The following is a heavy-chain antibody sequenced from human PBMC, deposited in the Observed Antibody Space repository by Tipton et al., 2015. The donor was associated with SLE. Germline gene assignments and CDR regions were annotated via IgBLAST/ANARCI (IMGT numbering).Heavy chain of an antibody. Sequence: QLVQSGAEVKKPGESLKISCKGSGYSFTRYYIVWVRQMPGKGLEWMGVIYPGDSDTRYSPSFQGQVTISADKSISTAYLQWSSLKASDTAMYYCARYCTGTSCLRGSYGMDVWGQGTTVTVSS. CDR1: GYSFTRYY. CDR2: IYPGDSDT. V-gene: IGHV5-51*03. J-gene: IGHJ6*02. D-gene: IGHD2-2*01. CDR3: ARYCTGTSCLRGSYGMDV.